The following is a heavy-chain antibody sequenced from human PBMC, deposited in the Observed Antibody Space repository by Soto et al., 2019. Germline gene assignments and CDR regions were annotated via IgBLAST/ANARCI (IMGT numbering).Heavy chain of an antibody. CDR2: ISYDGSDK. V-gene: IGHV3-30*03. CDR1: GFSFSNHG. D-gene: IGHD3-10*01. CDR3: ARDASFASGSYYWTDH. J-gene: IGHJ4*02. Sequence: QVQLVESGGGVVQPGRSLRLSCAASGFSFSNHGMHWVRQAPGKGLEWVAVISYDGSDKRYPDSVRGRFTISRDNSRNSLYLEINSLRTEDTAMEYWARDASFASGSYYWTDHWGQGTLVTVSS.